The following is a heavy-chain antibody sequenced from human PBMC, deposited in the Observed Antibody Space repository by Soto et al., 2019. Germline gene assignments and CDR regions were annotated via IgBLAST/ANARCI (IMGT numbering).Heavy chain of an antibody. CDR1: GYSFTSYW. CDR2: IYPDDSDT. Sequence: GESLKISCKGSGYSFTSYWIGWVRQMPGKGLEWMGIIYPDDSDTRYSPSFQGQVAISADKSISTAYLQWSSLKASDTAMYYCARHRSRQFGNNYYYYGMDVWGQGTTVTVSS. CDR3: ARHRSRQFGNNYYYYGMDV. J-gene: IGHJ6*02. V-gene: IGHV5-51*01. D-gene: IGHD3-10*01.